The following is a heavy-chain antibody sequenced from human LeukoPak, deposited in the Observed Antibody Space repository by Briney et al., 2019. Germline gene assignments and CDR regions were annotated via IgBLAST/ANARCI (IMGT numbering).Heavy chain of an antibody. D-gene: IGHD6-6*01. CDR2: IIPILGIA. CDR3: ARVTYSASSISVDGFDI. J-gene: IGHJ3*02. Sequence: SVKVFCKASGGTFSSYAISWVRQAPGQGLEWMGRIIPILGIANYAQKFQGRVTITADKSTSTAYMELSSLRSEDTAVYYCARVTYSASSISVDGFDIWGQGTMVTVSS. CDR1: GGTFSSYA. V-gene: IGHV1-69*04.